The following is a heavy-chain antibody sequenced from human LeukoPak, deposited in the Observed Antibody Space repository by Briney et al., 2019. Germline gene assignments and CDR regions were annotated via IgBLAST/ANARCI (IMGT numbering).Heavy chain of an antibody. CDR1: GFTFSTSS. D-gene: IGHD2-8*01. CDR2: ISSGSRDL. J-gene: IGHJ3*02. CDR3: ARGTPFNGFDI. V-gene: IGHV3-21*01. Sequence: GGSLRLSCAASGFTFSTSSMNWVRQAPGKGLEWVSYISSGSRDLYYLDSVRGRFTISRDNAKNSVYLQMNSPRAEDTAAYYCARGTPFNGFDIWGQGTMVTVSS.